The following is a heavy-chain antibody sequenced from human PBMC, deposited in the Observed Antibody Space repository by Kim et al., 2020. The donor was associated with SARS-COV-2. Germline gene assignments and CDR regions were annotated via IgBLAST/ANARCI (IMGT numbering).Heavy chain of an antibody. CDR3: ARPRPSIAVAGIDLEMATIKCVWVGP. J-gene: IGHJ5*02. V-gene: IGHV4-39*01. Sequence: SETLSLTCTVSGGSISSSSYYWGWIRQPPGKGLEWIGSIYYSGSTYYNPSLKSRVTISVDTSKNQFSLKLSSVTAADTAVYYCARPRPSIAVAGIDLEMATIKCVWVGPWGQVTLVTVSS. D-gene: IGHD6-19*01. CDR1: GGSISSSSYY. CDR2: IYYSGST.